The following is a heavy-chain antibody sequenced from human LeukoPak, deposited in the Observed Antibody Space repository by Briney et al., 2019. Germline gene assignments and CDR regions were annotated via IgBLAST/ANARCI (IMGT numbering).Heavy chain of an antibody. J-gene: IGHJ4*02. CDR2: ISSSGSTI. CDR3: ARVPGGMVVTHIDY. CDR1: GFTFSSYE. Sequence: HPGGSLRLSCAASGFTFSSYEMNWVRQAPGKGLEWVSYISSSGSTIYYADSVKGRFTISRDNANNSLYLQMNSLRAEDTAVYYCARVPGGMVVTHIDYWGQGTLVTVSS. V-gene: IGHV3-48*03. D-gene: IGHD4-23*01.